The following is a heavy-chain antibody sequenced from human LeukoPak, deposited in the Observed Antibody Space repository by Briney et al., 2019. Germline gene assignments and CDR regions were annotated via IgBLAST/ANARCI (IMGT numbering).Heavy chain of an antibody. D-gene: IGHD5-18*01. CDR2: ISGSGGST. V-gene: IGHV3-23*01. Sequence: GGSLRLSCAASGFTFSSYAMSWVRQAPGKGLEWVSAISGSGGSTYYADSVKGRFTISRDNSKNTLYLQMNSLRAEDTAVYYCAKDLGGGIQLWLDYWGQGTLVTVSS. CDR1: GFTFSSYA. CDR3: AKDLGGGIQLWLDY. J-gene: IGHJ4*02.